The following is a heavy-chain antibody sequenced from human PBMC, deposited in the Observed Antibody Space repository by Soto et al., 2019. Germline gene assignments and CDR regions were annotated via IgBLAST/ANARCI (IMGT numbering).Heavy chain of an antibody. V-gene: IGHV1-18*01. Sequence: ASVKVSCKASGYTFTNFGISWVRQAPGQGLEWMGWISAYNGNTNYAQNFQGRVTMTTDTSTSTAYMDLTSLRSDDTAVYYCARSTAGGLYSFYCYGMDVWGQGTTVTVSS. D-gene: IGHD3-16*01. CDR3: ARSTAGGLYSFYCYGMDV. J-gene: IGHJ6*02. CDR1: GYTFTNFG. CDR2: ISAYNGNT.